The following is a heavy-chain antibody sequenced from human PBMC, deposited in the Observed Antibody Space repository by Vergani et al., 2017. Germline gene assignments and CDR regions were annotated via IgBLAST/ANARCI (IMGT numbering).Heavy chain of an antibody. CDR3: AKESGSYYCFDS. CDR1: GFTFSACP. D-gene: IGHD1-26*01. V-gene: IGHV3-23*01. Sequence: EVQLLQSGGGVIQPGGSVRLSCAASGFTFSACPMTWVCQAPGKGLEWVSAISARYPSTYYADSVRGRFTISRDNSKNTLYLQMNSLRAEDTAVYYCAKESGSYYCFDSWGQGTLVTVSS. CDR2: ISARYPST. J-gene: IGHJ4*02.